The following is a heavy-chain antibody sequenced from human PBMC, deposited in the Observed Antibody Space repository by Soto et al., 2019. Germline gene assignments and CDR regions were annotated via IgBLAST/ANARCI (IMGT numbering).Heavy chain of an antibody. D-gene: IGHD4-17*01. CDR3: AREDLGDYGGNFGY. V-gene: IGHV4-34*01. CDR1: GGSFSGYY. J-gene: IGHJ4*02. Sequence: SETLSLTCAVYGGSFSGYYWSWIRQPPGKGLEWIGEINHSGSTNYNPSLKSRVTISVDTSKNQFSLKLSSVTAADTAVYYCAREDLGDYGGNFGYWGQGTLVTVSS. CDR2: INHSGST.